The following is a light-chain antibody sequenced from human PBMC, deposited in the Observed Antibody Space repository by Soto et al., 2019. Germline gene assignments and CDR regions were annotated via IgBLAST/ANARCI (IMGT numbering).Light chain of an antibody. CDR2: RAS. J-gene: IGKJ1*01. Sequence: EIVMTQSPATLSLSKGERATLSCRASRSVSSNLAWYQQKPGQAPSLPIFRASTRATGIPARFSGSGSGTEFTLNIRSLQSEDFAVYYCQQYNNWPPGTFGQRGKV. CDR3: QQYNNWPPGT. V-gene: IGKV3-15*01. CDR1: RSVSSN.